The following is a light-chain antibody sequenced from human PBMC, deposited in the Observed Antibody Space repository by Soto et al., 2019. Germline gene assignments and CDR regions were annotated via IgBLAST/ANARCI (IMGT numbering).Light chain of an antibody. V-gene: IGKV1-5*01. CDR1: QSISSW. J-gene: IGKJ1*01. CDR3: QQYYSFPWT. CDR2: AAS. Sequence: DMQMTKSRSTLSASEEDRVTITCRASQSISSWLAWYQQKPGKAPELLIYAASTLQSGVPSRFSGSGSGTDFTLTISCLQSEDFATYYCQQYYSFPWTFGQGTKVDI.